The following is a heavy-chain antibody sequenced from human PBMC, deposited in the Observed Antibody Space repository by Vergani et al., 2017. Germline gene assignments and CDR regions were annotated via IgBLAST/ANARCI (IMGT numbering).Heavy chain of an antibody. CDR1: GFSLSTSGVG. V-gene: IGHV2-5*01. D-gene: IGHD5-18*01. J-gene: IGHJ6*03. Sequence: QITLKESGPTLVKPTQTLTLTCTFSGFSLSTSGVGVGWIRQPPGKALEWLALIYWNDDKRYSPSLKSRLTITKDTSKNQVVLTMTNMDPVDTATYYCAHSGYSPKCYYYYYMDVWGKGTTVTVSS. CDR3: AHSGYSPKCYYYYYMDV. CDR2: IYWNDDK.